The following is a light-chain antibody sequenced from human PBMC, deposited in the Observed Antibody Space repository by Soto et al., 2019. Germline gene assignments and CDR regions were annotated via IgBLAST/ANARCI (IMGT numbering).Light chain of an antibody. CDR1: QGISSY. CDR2: AAS. CDR3: QQYYSYPPP. Sequence: AIRMTQSPSSFSASTGDRVTITCRASQGISSYLAWYQQKPGKAPKLLIYAASTLQSGVPSRFSGSGSGTDFTLTISCLQSEDVATYYCQQYYSYPPPFGQGTKLEIK. J-gene: IGKJ2*01. V-gene: IGKV1-8*01.